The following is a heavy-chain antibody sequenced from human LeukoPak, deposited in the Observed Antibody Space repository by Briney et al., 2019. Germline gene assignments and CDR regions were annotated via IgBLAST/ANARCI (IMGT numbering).Heavy chain of an antibody. CDR1: GFALSSHW. CDR3: ARNNGMDV. CDR2: VDRDGSET. V-gene: IGHV3-7*03. Sequence: GGSLRLSCAASGFALSSHWMTWVRQVPGRGPEWVANVDRDGSETYYLDSVKGRFTISKDDAKNSLYLQMNSLRAEDTALYHCARNNGMDVWGQGTTVIVSS. J-gene: IGHJ6*02.